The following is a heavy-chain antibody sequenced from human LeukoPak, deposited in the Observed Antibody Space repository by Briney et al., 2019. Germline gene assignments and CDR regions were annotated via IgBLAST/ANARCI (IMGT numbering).Heavy chain of an antibody. V-gene: IGHV4-61*08. CDR3: ARYGIGYYYYGMDV. D-gene: IGHD3-10*01. CDR2: IYYSGST. Sequence: PSETLSLTCTVSGGSISSGGYYWSWIRQPPGKGLEWIGYIYYSGSTNYNPSLKSRVTISVDTSKNQFSLNLSSVTAADTAVYYCARYGIGYYYYGMDVWGQGTTVTVSS. CDR1: GGSISSGGYY. J-gene: IGHJ6*02.